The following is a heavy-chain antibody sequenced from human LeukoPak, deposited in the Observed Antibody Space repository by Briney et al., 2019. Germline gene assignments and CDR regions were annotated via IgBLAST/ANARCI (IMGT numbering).Heavy chain of an antibody. CDR3: ARDDYGDPNFDY. CDR2: INPNSGGT. CDR1: GYTFTGYY. V-gene: IGHV1-2*02. J-gene: IGHJ4*02. Sequence: ASVKVSCKASGYTFTGYYMHWVRQAPGQGLEWMGLINPNSGGTNYAQKFQGRVTMTRDTSISTAYMELSRLRSDDTAVYYCARDDYGDPNFDYWGQGTLVTVSS. D-gene: IGHD4-17*01.